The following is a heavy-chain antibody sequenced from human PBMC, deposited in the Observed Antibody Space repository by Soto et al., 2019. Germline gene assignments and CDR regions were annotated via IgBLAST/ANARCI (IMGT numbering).Heavy chain of an antibody. CDR2: ISGSGGST. CDR3: AKDCYYYDSSGADQ. V-gene: IGHV3-23*01. J-gene: IGHJ1*01. CDR1: GFTFSNYA. Sequence: GGYLRLSCAASGFTFSNYAMSWVRQVPGKGLEWVSSISGSGGSTNYADSVKGRFTISRDKSKNTLYLQMNSLRAEEMAVYYCAKDCYYYDSSGADQWGQGTLVTV. D-gene: IGHD3-22*01.